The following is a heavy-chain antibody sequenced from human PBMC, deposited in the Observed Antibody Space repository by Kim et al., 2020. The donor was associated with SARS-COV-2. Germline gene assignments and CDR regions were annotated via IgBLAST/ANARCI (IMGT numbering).Heavy chain of an antibody. Sequence: YNPSLKSRVTISVDTSKKQFSLKLSSVTAADTAVYYGARGGYSSGWSLHPWGQGTLVTVSS. J-gene: IGHJ5*02. CDR3: ARGGYSSGWSLHP. D-gene: IGHD6-19*01. V-gene: IGHV4-39*01.